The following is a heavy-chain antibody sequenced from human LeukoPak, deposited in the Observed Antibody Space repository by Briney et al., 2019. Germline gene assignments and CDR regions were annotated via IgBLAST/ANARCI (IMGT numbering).Heavy chain of an antibody. J-gene: IGHJ4*02. Sequence: PGGSLRLSCAASGFTFSDYAVHWVRQAPGKGLEWVSIISYDGSNKEYADSVKGRFTISRDNSKNTLYLHINSLRVEDTAVYYCARDPRWLQCFDYWGQGTLVTVSS. V-gene: IGHV3-30-3*01. CDR3: ARDPRWLQCFDY. CDR2: ISYDGSNK. D-gene: IGHD5-24*01. CDR1: GFTFSDYA.